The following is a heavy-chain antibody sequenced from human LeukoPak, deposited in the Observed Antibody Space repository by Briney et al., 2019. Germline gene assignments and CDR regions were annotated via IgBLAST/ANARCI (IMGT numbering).Heavy chain of an antibody. Sequence: PSETLSLTCAVYGASFSDSYWSWIRQSPEKRLEWIGEINNSGSTSYNPSLNSRVIMSVDRSKNQFSLRLTSVTAADTAVYYCARGRYGPRLGNWGQGTLVTVSS. CDR3: ARGRYGPRLGN. CDR1: GASFSDSY. V-gene: IGHV4-34*01. J-gene: IGHJ4*02. D-gene: IGHD3-16*01. CDR2: INNSGST.